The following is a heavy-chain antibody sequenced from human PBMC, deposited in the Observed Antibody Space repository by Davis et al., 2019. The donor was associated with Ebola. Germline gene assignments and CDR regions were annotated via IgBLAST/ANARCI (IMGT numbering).Heavy chain of an antibody. V-gene: IGHV3-23*01. CDR2: ISGSGGST. CDR3: AKARLGDWYFDL. CDR1: GFTFSSYA. J-gene: IGHJ2*01. Sequence: GESLKISCAASGFTFSSYAMSWVRQAPGKGLEWVSAISGSGGSTYYADSVKGRFTISRDNSKNTLYLQMNSLRAEDTAVYYCAKARLGDWYFDLWGRGTLVTVSS. D-gene: IGHD3-10*01.